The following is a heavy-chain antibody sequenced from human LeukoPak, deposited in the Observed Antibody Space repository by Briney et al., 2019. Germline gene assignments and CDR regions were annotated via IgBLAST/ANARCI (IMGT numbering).Heavy chain of an antibody. CDR1: GGSFSGYY. J-gene: IGHJ6*02. CDR3: ARPYYYYYYGMDV. Sequence: SETLSLTCAVYGGSFSGYYWSWIRQPPGKGLEWIGEINHSGSTNYNPSLKSRVTISVDTSKNQFSLKLSSVTAADTAVYYCARPYYYYYYGMDVWGQGTTVTVSS. CDR2: INHSGST. V-gene: IGHV4-34*01.